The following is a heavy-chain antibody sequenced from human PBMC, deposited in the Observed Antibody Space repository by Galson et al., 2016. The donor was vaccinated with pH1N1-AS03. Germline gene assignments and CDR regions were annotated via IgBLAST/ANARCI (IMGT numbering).Heavy chain of an antibody. J-gene: IGHJ4*02. CDR1: GFTFRNAW. CDR3: ARKYYDFWSYYYDL. CDR2: IRYDGSHK. D-gene: IGHD3-3*01. Sequence: SLRLSCAASGFTFRNAWMTWVRQAPGKGLEWVAFIRYDGSHKYYADSIKGRFTISRDNSNNTVSLQMNSLTTEDTAVYYCARKYYDFWSYYYDLWGQGTLVTVSS. V-gene: IGHV3-30*02.